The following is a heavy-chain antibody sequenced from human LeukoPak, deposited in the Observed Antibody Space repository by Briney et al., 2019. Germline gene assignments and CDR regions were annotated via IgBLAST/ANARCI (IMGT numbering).Heavy chain of an antibody. CDR3: AKDRSGYHHSSFDY. V-gene: IGHV4-59*01. CDR2: IYYSGST. J-gene: IGHJ4*02. Sequence: SETLSLTCTVSGGSISSYYWSWIRQPPGKGLEWIGYIYYSGSTNYNPSLKSRVTISVDTSKNQFSLKLRSVTAADTAVYYCAKDRSGYHHSSFDYWGQGTLVTVSS. D-gene: IGHD3-3*01. CDR1: GGSISSYY.